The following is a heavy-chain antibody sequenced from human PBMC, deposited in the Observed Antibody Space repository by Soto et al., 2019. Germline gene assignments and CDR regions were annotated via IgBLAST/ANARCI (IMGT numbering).Heavy chain of an antibody. CDR2: ISGSGGST. CDR1: GFTFSSYA. J-gene: IGHJ4*02. CDR3: AKRSLYCSSTRCYFDY. D-gene: IGHD2-2*01. Sequence: EVQLLESGGGLVQPGGSLRLSCAASGFTFSSYAMSWVRQAPGKGLEWVSAISGSGGSTYYADSVKGRFTISRDNSKNTLYLQMNSLRAEDTAVYYCAKRSLYCSSTRCYFDYWGQGTLVTVSS. V-gene: IGHV3-23*01.